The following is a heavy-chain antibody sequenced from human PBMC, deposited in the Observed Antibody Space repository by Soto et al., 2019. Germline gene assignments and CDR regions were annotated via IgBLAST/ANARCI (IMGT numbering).Heavy chain of an antibody. CDR3: AREIGGYSGYDVY. CDR2: INPNSGGT. CDR1: GYTFTGYY. Sequence: AASVKVSCKASGYTFTGYYMHWVRQAPGQGLEWMGWINPNSGGTNYAQKFQGRVTMTRDTSISTAYMELSRLRSADTAVYYCAREIGGYSGYDVYWGQGTLVTVSS. D-gene: IGHD5-12*01. J-gene: IGHJ4*02. V-gene: IGHV1-2*02.